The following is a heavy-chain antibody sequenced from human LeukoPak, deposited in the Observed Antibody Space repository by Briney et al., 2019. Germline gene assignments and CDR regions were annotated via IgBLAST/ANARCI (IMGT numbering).Heavy chain of an antibody. Sequence: TLSLTCGVSGGSISNTNWWSWVRQPPGQGLEWLARIDWDDDKYYSTSLKTRLTISKDTSKNQVVLTMTNMDPVDTATYYCARIWRYSSGWYPFDYWGQGTLVTVSS. CDR3: ARIWRYSSGWYPFDY. V-gene: IGHV2-70*18. CDR2: IDWDDDK. CDR1: GGSISNTNW. D-gene: IGHD6-19*01. J-gene: IGHJ4*02.